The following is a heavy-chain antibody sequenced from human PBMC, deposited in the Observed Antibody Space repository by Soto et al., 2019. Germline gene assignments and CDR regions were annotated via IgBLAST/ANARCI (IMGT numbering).Heavy chain of an antibody. D-gene: IGHD3-3*01. V-gene: IGHV3-74*01. CDR3: TRDGEALDI. J-gene: IGHJ3*02. CDR2: INNDGSST. Sequence: GGALRLSCAVSGFTFSDYWMHWVRQVPGKGLVWVSRINNDGSSTNYADSVKGRFTISRDNAKNTLYLQMNSLRAEDTAVYYCTRDGEALDIWGQGTTVTVSS. CDR1: GFTFSDYW.